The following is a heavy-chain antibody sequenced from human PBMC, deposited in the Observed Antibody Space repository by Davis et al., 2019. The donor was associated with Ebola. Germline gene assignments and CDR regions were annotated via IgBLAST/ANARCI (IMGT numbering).Heavy chain of an antibody. V-gene: IGHV3-30*03. CDR2: ISFDGTNE. CDR3: ATEHATQWLIPDF. CDR1: GFAFSNYG. Sequence: PGGSLRLSCAASGFAFSNYGMHWVRQAPGKGLEWVAVISFDGTNEYYGDPAKGRFSISRDNSKNTLHLQMNSLRPEDTAVYYCATEHATQWLIPDFWGQGTLVTVSS. D-gene: IGHD6-19*01. J-gene: IGHJ4*02.